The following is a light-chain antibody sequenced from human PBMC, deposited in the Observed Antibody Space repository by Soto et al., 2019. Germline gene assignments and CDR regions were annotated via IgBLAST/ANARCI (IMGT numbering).Light chain of an antibody. Sequence: EIVMTQSQATVRASPGERVTLSCRASQSVNSALAWYQQTPGQAPRPLIYDASTRAAGVPARFSGSGSGTEFTLTIRSLQSEDFAVYYCQQYRSWPPWTFGQGTKVDNK. J-gene: IGKJ1*01. CDR3: QQYRSWPPWT. CDR1: QSVNSA. V-gene: IGKV3-15*01. CDR2: DAS.